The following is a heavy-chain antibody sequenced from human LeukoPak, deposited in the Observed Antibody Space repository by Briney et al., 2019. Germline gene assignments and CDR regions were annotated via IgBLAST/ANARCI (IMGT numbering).Heavy chain of an antibody. CDR1: GGSISSSSYY. Sequence: SETLSLTCTVSGGSISSSSYYWGWIRQPPGKGLEWIGSIYYSGSTYYNPSLKSRVTISVDTSKNQFSLKLSSVTAADTAVYYCVRENSGYDKNFDYWGQGTLVTVSS. D-gene: IGHD5-12*01. J-gene: IGHJ4*02. V-gene: IGHV4-39*07. CDR3: VRENSGYDKNFDY. CDR2: IYYSGST.